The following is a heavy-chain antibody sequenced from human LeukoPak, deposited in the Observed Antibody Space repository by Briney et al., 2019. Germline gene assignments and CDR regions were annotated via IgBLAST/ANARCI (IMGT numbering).Heavy chain of an antibody. CDR2: ISWNSGSI. J-gene: IGHJ4*02. Sequence: GGSLRLSCAASGFTFDDYAMHWVRQAPGKGLEWVSGISWNSGSIGYADSVKGRFTISRDNAKNSLYLQMNSLRAEDTALYYCAKASPSGSYFDYWGQGTLVTVSS. V-gene: IGHV3-9*01. CDR1: GFTFDDYA. D-gene: IGHD1-26*01. CDR3: AKASPSGSYFDY.